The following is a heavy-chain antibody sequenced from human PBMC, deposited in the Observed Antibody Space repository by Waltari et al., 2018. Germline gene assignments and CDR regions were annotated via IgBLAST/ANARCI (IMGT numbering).Heavy chain of an antibody. CDR3: ARFYEAPYYFDY. CDR2: IYYSGST. V-gene: IGHV4-39*01. J-gene: IGHJ4*02. CDR1: GGSISSSSYY. D-gene: IGHD3-3*01. Sequence: LQLQESGTGLVKPSEPLSRTCTDAGGSISSSSYYWGWTRQPPGKGLEWIGSIYYSGSTYYNPSLKSRVSISVDTSKNQFFLKLSSVTAAYTAVYYCARFYEAPYYFDYWGQGTLVTVSS.